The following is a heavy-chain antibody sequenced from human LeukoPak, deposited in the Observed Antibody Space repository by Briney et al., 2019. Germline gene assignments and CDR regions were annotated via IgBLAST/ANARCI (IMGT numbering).Heavy chain of an antibody. J-gene: IGHJ4*02. CDR2: IGSSGSTI. CDR1: GFTFSTYE. Sequence: GGSLRLSCEASGFTFSTYEMNWVRQTPGKGLEWVSCIGSSGSTIYYADSVKGRFTISRDNAKNTLYLQMNSLRAEDTAVYYCTRATWDTGNPFDYWGQGTLVTVSS. CDR3: TRATWDTGNPFDY. D-gene: IGHD5-18*01. V-gene: IGHV3-48*03.